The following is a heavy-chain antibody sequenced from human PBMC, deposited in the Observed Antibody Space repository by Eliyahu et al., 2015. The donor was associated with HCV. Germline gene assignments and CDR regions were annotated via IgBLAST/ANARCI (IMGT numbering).Heavy chain of an antibody. J-gene: IGHJ4*02. Sequence: QLQLREPGPGLVKPSETLSLSCTVSGVSIRRSDYYWGWIRQPPGKGLEWIGNIYYSGNTYYNPSLKSRVTMSVDTSKNQFSLKLSSVNAADTAFYYCTRQQFGEAIDDWAQGTLVTVSS. CDR2: IYYSGNT. V-gene: IGHV4-39*01. D-gene: IGHD3-10*01. CDR1: GVSIRRSDYY. CDR3: TRQQFGEAIDD.